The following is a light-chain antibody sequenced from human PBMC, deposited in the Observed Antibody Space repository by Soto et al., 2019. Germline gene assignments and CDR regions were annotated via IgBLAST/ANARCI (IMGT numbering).Light chain of an antibody. CDR2: EVI. V-gene: IGLV2-14*01. Sequence: LTQPASVSGSPGQSITISCTGTSSDVGGFNYVSWYQHHPGKAPKLMVYEVINRPSGVSNRFSGSKSGNTASLTISGLQAEDEADYYCSSYTSSYTLIFGGGTKVTVL. J-gene: IGLJ2*01. CDR3: SSYTSSYTLI. CDR1: SSDVGGFNY.